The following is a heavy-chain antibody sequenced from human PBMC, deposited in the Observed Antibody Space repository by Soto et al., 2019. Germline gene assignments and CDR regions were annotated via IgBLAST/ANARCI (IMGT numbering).Heavy chain of an antibody. CDR2: INHSGST. CDR3: ARVGVTNVLRYFDWLNWFDP. J-gene: IGHJ5*02. CDR1: GGSFSGYY. V-gene: IGHV4-34*01. Sequence: SETLSLTCAVYGGSFSGYYWSWIRQPPGKGLEWIGEINHSGSTNYNPSLKSRDTISVDTSKNQFSLKMSSVTAADTAVYYCARVGVTNVLRYFDWLNWFDPWGQGTLVTVS. D-gene: IGHD3-9*01.